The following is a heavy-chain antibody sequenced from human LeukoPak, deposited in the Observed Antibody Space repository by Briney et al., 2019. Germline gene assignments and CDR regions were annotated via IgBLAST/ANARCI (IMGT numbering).Heavy chain of an antibody. CDR1: GGTFSSYA. J-gene: IGHJ5*02. CDR3: ASNYYYDSSGYLDWFDP. CDR2: IIPIFGTA. V-gene: IGHV1-69*13. D-gene: IGHD3-22*01. Sequence: GASVKVSCKASGGTFSSYAISWVRQAPGQGLEWMGGIIPIFGTANYAQKFQGRVTITADESTSTAYKELSSLRSEDTAVYYCASNYYYDSSGYLDWFDPWGQGTLVTVSS.